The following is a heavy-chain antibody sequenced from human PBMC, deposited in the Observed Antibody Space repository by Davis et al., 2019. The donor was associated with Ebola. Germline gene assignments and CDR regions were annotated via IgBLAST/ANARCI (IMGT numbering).Heavy chain of an antibody. CDR3: TTVAPAGSYNYYYGLDV. V-gene: IGHV3-15*01. Sequence: GESLKISCAASGFTFNNAWMTWVRQAPGKGLEWVGHIKSQTDGGTTDYAAPVKDRFTISRDDSNTTLYLQMNSLKTEDTAVYYCTTVAPAGSYNYYYGLDVWGQGTTVTVSS. CDR2: IKSQTDGGTT. D-gene: IGHD6-13*01. CDR1: GFTFNNAW. J-gene: IGHJ6*02.